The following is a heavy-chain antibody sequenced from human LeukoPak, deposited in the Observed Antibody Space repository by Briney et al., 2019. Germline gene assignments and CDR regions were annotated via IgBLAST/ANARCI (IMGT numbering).Heavy chain of an antibody. CDR3: ARVDGSPDY. J-gene: IGHJ4*02. CDR1: GGTFSSYA. Sequence: GASVKVSCKASGGTFSSYAISWVRQATGQGLEWMGWVNLKSGYTGYAQKFQGRVTITRDTSISTAYMELSSLRSEDTAVYYCARVDGSPDYWGQGTLVTVSS. CDR2: VNLKSGYT. V-gene: IGHV1-8*03. D-gene: IGHD2-15*01.